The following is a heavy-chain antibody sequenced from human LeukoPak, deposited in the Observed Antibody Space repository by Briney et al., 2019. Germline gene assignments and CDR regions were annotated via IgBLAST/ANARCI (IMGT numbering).Heavy chain of an antibody. D-gene: IGHD3-3*01. Sequence: SETLSLTCTVSGGSISGYYWSWIRQPPGKGLEWIGYIYYSGSTNYNPSLKSRVTISVDTSKNQFSLKLSSVTAADTAVYYCARSASYYDFWRGPNWFDPWGQGTLVTVSS. CDR3: ARSASYYDFWRGPNWFDP. CDR1: GGSISGYY. CDR2: IYYSGST. J-gene: IGHJ5*02. V-gene: IGHV4-59*01.